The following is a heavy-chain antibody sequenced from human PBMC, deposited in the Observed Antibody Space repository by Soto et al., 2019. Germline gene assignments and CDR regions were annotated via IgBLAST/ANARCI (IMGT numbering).Heavy chain of an antibody. CDR1: GGSISSYY. V-gene: IGHV4-59*08. J-gene: IGHJ3*02. CDR2: IYYSGST. CDR3: ARHEYLAFDI. D-gene: IGHD2-2*02. Sequence: SETLSLTCTVSGGSISSYYWSWIRQPPGKGLEWIGYIYYSGSTNYNPSLKSRVTISVDTSKNQFSLKLSSVTAADTAVYYCARHEYLAFDIWGQGTMVTVSS.